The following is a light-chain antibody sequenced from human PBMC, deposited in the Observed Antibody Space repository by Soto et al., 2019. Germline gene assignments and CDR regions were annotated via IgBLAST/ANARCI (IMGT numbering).Light chain of an antibody. CDR2: STS. V-gene: IGKV1-39*01. CDR1: QSVDRY. Sequence: DIQMTQSPSSLSASVGDSITITCRASQSVDRYLSWYQQIPGRAPKLLIYSTSTLVSGVPSRCRGRSSGTEFTLSISSLQREDFGTYFCQQSSNIPWTFGQGTKVEMK. J-gene: IGKJ1*01. CDR3: QQSSNIPWT.